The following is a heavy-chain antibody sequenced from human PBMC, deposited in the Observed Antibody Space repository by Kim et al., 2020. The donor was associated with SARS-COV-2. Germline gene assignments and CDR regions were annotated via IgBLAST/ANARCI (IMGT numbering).Heavy chain of an antibody. D-gene: IGHD2-21*02. J-gene: IGHJ4*02. V-gene: IGHV4-59*01. CDR3: ARTPVVVTASYFDY. Sequence: TPPLKSRVTISVDTSKSRFSLKLSSVTAADTAVYYCARTPVVVTASYFDYWGQGTLVTVSS.